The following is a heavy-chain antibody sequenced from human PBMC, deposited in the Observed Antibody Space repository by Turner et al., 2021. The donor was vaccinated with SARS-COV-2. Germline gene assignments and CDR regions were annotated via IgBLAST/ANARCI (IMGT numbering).Heavy chain of an antibody. Sequence: EVQLVESGGGLVQPGRSLSLPCAASGFTFEDYAMHWVRQAPGKGLEWVSGISWNSGSRGYADSVKGRFTISRDNAKNSLYLQMNSLRAEDTALYYCAKDIGSGYGDYFDYWGQGTLVTVSS. V-gene: IGHV3-9*01. CDR3: AKDIGSGYGDYFDY. D-gene: IGHD4-17*01. CDR1: GFTFEDYA. CDR2: ISWNSGSR. J-gene: IGHJ4*02.